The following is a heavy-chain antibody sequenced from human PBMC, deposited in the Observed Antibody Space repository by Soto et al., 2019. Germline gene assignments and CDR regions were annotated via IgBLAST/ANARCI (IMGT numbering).Heavy chain of an antibody. CDR2: IYYSGST. D-gene: IGHD3-16*01. J-gene: IGHJ4*02. CDR3: ARHRGGVNTPFDY. CDR1: GGSISSNGYY. V-gene: IGHV4-39*01. Sequence: QLQLQESGPGLVKPSETLSLTCTVSGGSISSNGYYWGWIRQPPGKGLEWIGSIYYSGSTYHNPSLKSRVTISVDTSKNQFSLNLTSVTAADTAVYYCARHRGGVNTPFDYWGQGTLVTVSS.